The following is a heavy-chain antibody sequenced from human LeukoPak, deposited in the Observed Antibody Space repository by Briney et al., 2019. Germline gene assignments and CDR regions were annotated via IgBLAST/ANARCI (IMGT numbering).Heavy chain of an antibody. CDR3: ASPPYGSGSLGQYAFDI. V-gene: IGHV3-48*03. J-gene: IGHJ3*02. Sequence: GGSLRLSCAASGFTFSSYEMNWVRQAPGRGLEWVSYISSSGSTIYYADSVKGRFTISRDNAKNSLYLQMNSLRAEDTAVYYCASPPYGSGSLGQYAFDIWGQGTMVTVSS. D-gene: IGHD3-10*01. CDR2: ISSSGSTI. CDR1: GFTFSSYE.